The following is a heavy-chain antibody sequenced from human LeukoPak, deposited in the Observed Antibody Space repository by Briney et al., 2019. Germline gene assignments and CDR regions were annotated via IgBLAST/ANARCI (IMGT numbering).Heavy chain of an antibody. CDR2: MNPNSGNT. CDR3: ASYIRRDSSSSEGGWFGP. CDR1: GYTFTSYD. D-gene: IGHD6-13*01. Sequence: ASVNVFCKASGYTFTSYDINWVRQATGQGLEWMGWMNPNSGNTGYAQKVQGRFTMTRDSSISKSYMELSRMRSEDTAVYYCASYIRRDSSSSEGGWFGPWGQGTLVSVSS. V-gene: IGHV1-8*01. J-gene: IGHJ5*02.